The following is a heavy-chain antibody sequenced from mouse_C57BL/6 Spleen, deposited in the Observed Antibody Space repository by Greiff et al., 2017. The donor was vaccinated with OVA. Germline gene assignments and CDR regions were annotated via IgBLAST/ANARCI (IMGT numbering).Heavy chain of an antibody. Sequence: QVHVKQSGTELVKPGASVKLSCKASGYTFTSYWMHWVKQRPGQGLEWIGNINPSNGGTNYNEKFKSKATLTVDKSSSTAYMQLSSLTSEDSAVYYCATGIDFYAMDYWGQGTLVTVSS. CDR3: ATGIDFYAMDY. D-gene: IGHD2-14*01. J-gene: IGHJ4*01. CDR1: GYTFTSYW. V-gene: IGHV1-53*01. CDR2: INPSNGGT.